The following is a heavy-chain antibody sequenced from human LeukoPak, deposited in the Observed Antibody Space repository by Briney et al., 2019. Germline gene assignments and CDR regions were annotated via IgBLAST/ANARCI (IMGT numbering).Heavy chain of an antibody. Sequence: PGGSLRLSCAASGFTFSDYYMSWIRQAPGKGLEWVSYISSSGSTIYYADSVKGRFTISRDNAKNSLYLQMISLRAEDTAVYYCARDVRAGTYNWFDPWGQGTLVTVSS. CDR1: GFTFSDYY. J-gene: IGHJ5*02. V-gene: IGHV3-11*01. CDR2: ISSSGSTI. D-gene: IGHD6-13*01. CDR3: ARDVRAGTYNWFDP.